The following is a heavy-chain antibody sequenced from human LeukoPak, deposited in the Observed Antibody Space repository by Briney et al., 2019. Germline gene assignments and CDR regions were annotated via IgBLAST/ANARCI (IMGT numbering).Heavy chain of an antibody. CDR1: GGSISSSNYY. CDR2: IYTTGSP. Sequence: SETLSLTCTVSGGSISSSNYYWTWIRQPAGKGLEWVGRIYTTGSPSYSPSLKSRVTISVDTSTNQFSLKLTSVSAADTAVYYCARDRGITTARGVPSWFDPWGQGTLVTVSS. J-gene: IGHJ5*02. CDR3: ARDRGITTARGVPSWFDP. D-gene: IGHD3-10*01. V-gene: IGHV4-61*02.